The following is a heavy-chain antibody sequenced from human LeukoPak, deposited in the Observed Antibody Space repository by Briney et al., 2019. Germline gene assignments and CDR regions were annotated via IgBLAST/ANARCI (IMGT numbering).Heavy chain of an antibody. D-gene: IGHD3-22*01. Sequence: ASVKVSCKASGYTFTGYYMHWVRQAPGQGLEWMRWINPNSGGTNYAQKFQGRVTMTRDTSISTAYMELSRLRSDDTAVYYCARVGLSGYYYDSSGHYVDYWGQGTLVTVSS. CDR2: INPNSGGT. CDR3: ARVGLSGYYYDSSGHYVDY. V-gene: IGHV1-2*02. J-gene: IGHJ4*02. CDR1: GYTFTGYY.